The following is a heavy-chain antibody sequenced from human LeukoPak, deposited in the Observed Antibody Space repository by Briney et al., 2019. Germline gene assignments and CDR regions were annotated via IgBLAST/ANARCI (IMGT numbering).Heavy chain of an antibody. V-gene: IGHV1-18*01. CDR1: GYTFTNYS. CDR3: ASGRYSSSSPHYYYYYMDV. CDR2: ISAYSGNT. J-gene: IGHJ6*03. Sequence: ASERVSCKASGYTFTNYSISWVRQAPGQGLEWMGWISAYSGNTHYSHKLQGRVTMTTDASTSTGYMELRSLRSDDTAVYYCASGRYSSSSPHYYYYYMDVWGKGTTVSVCS. D-gene: IGHD6-6*01.